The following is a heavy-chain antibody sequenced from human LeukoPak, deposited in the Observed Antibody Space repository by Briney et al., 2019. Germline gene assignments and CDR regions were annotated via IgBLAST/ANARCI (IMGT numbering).Heavy chain of an antibody. V-gene: IGHV4-39*07. CDR2: IYHSGST. CDR3: ASEILYSSGWYYFDY. D-gene: IGHD6-19*01. Sequence: PSETLSLTCTVSGAAISSSSYLWGWIRQPPGKGLEWIGEIYHSGSTNYNSSLKSRVTISVDKSKNQFSLKLSSVTAADTAVYYCASEILYSSGWYYFDYWGQGTLVTVSS. CDR1: GAAISSSSYL. J-gene: IGHJ4*02.